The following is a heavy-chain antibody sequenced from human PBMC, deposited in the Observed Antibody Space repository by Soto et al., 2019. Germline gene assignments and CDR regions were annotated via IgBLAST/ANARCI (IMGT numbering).Heavy chain of an antibody. CDR1: CGSISTSNW. CDR3: ARSGSRVGAIRNWFDP. J-gene: IGHJ5*02. D-gene: IGHD1-26*01. CDR2: IYHSGST. Sequence: LXLTFAVSCGSISTSNWWSWVRQPPGKWLEWIGQIYHSGSTNYNPSLKSRVTISVDKSKNQFSLKLSSVTAADTAVYYCARSGSRVGAIRNWFDPWGQGTLFTVSS. V-gene: IGHV4-4*02.